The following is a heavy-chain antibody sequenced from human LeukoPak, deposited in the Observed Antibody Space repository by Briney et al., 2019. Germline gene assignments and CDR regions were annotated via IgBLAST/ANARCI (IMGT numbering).Heavy chain of an antibody. J-gene: IGHJ4*02. D-gene: IGHD4-11*01. CDR1: EFTVSSNY. CDR2: IYGGGST. CDR3: ASEDYSQIPSYFDY. Sequence: GGSLRLSCAASEFTVSSNYMTWVRQAPGKGLEWVSIIYGGGSTYYADSVKGRFTISRDNSKNTLYLQMNGLRAEDTAVYYCASEDYSQIPSYFDYWGQGTLVIVSS. V-gene: IGHV3-66*01.